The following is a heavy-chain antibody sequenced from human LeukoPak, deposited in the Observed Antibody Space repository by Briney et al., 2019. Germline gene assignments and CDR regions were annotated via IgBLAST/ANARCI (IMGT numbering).Heavy chain of an antibody. Sequence: SETLSLTCTVSGGSISSYYWSWIRQPPGKGLEWIGYIYTSGSTNYNPSLKSRVTMSVDTSKNQFSLKLSSVTAADTAVYYCARGPYYDFWSGYPFFDYWGQGTLVTVSS. CDR2: IYTSGST. CDR1: GGSISSYY. J-gene: IGHJ4*02. CDR3: ARGPYYDFWSGYPFFDY. V-gene: IGHV4-4*08. D-gene: IGHD3-3*01.